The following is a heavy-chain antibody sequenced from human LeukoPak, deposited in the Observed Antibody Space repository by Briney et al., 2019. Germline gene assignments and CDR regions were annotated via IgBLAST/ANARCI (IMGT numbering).Heavy chain of an antibody. CDR2: MNPNSGNT. J-gene: IGHJ6*02. Sequence: ASVTVSCKASGYTFTSYDINWVRQATGQGLEWMGWMNPNSGNTGYAQKFQGRVTMTRNTSISTAYMELSSLRSEDTAVYYCARGRRGWELHGMDVWGQGTTVTVSS. V-gene: IGHV1-8*01. CDR3: ARGRRGWELHGMDV. D-gene: IGHD1-26*01. CDR1: GYTFTSYD.